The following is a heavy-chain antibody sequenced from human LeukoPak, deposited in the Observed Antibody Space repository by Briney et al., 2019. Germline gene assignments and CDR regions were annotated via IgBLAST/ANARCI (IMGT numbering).Heavy chain of an antibody. D-gene: IGHD3-22*01. Sequence: SETLSLTCTVSGGSISSGSYYWSWIRQPAGKGLEWIGRIYTSGSTNYNPSLKSRVTISVDTSKNQFSLKLSSVTAADTAVYYCARGTHYYDSSGYYPYYFDYWGQGTLVTVSS. V-gene: IGHV4-61*02. CDR3: ARGTHYYDSSGYYPYYFDY. CDR1: GGSISSGSYY. CDR2: IYTSGST. J-gene: IGHJ4*02.